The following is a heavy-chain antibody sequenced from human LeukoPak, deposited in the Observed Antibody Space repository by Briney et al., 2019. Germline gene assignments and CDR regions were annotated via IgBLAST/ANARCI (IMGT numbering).Heavy chain of an antibody. Sequence: PGGSLRLSCAASRFSFSDYYMSWIRQTPGKGLEWVSYISGSSTYTKYADSVKGRFTISRDNAKNSLYLQMNSLRAEDTAVYYCARDLRYSGSSGDYWDQGTLVTVSS. CDR1: RFSFSDYY. CDR3: ARDLRYSGSSGDY. D-gene: IGHD1-26*01. V-gene: IGHV3-11*05. CDR2: ISGSSTYT. J-gene: IGHJ4*02.